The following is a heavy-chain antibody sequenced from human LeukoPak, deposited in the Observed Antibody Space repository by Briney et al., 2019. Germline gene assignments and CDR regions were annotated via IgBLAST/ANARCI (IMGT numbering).Heavy chain of an antibody. D-gene: IGHD6-19*01. CDR1: GFSFGSYA. Sequence: GGSLRLPCAASGFSFGSYAMYWVRQAPGKGLEWVSGISGSGGSTFYADSVKGRFTISRDNSENTVYLQMNSLRADDTAVYYCAKTTAGYSSGRYPGWPVDYWGQGTLVTVSS. CDR2: ISGSGGST. J-gene: IGHJ4*02. V-gene: IGHV3-23*01. CDR3: AKTTAGYSSGRYPGWPVDY.